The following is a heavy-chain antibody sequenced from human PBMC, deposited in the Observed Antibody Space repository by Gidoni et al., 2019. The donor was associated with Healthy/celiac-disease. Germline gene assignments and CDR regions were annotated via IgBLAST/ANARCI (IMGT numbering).Heavy chain of an antibody. CDR1: GCTFRSSA. Sequence: QVQRGESGGGGVHPGRSLRLSCSASGCTFRSSAMHWVRQAPGKGLEGVAVISYDGSNKNYADSVKGRFTMPTANFRTTLHLQMNSLRDEDTDVYYCARYEVQASAYHYYGMDVWGQGTPVTVSS. D-gene: IGHD2-2*01. J-gene: IGHJ6*02. CDR3: ARYEVQASAYHYYGMDV. V-gene: IGHV3-30*01. CDR2: ISYDGSNK.